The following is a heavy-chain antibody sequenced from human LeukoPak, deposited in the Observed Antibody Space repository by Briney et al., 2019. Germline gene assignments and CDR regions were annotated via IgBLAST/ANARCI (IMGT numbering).Heavy chain of an antibody. V-gene: IGHV3-30-3*01. CDR3: AKGDGGNFLGYYYGMDV. CDR2: ISYDGSNK. Sequence: QPGRSLRLSCAASGFTFSSYAMHWVRQAPGKGLEWVAVISYDGSNKYYADSVKGRFTISRDNSKNTLYLQMNSLRAEDTAVYYCAKGDGGNFLGYYYGMDVWGQGTTVTVSS. CDR1: GFTFSSYA. J-gene: IGHJ6*02. D-gene: IGHD4-23*01.